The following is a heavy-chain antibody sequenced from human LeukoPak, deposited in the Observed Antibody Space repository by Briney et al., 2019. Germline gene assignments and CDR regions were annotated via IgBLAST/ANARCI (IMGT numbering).Heavy chain of an antibody. D-gene: IGHD1-26*01. V-gene: IGHV3-9*01. CDR3: AKETKVGENLYYFDY. Sequence: GRSLRLSCVASGFKFNDYAMHWVRQAPGKGLDWVSGLSWHSGSIGYADSVKGRFIISRDNAKNSLYLEMNSLRPEDSALYYCAKETKVGENLYYFDYWGRGTLVTVSS. CDR2: LSWHSGSI. CDR1: GFKFNDYA. J-gene: IGHJ4*02.